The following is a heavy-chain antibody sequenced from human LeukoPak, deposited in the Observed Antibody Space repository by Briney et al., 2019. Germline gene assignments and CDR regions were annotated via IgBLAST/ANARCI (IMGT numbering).Heavy chain of an antibody. D-gene: IGHD4-4*01. Sequence: ASVKVPCKASGYTFTGYYMHWVPQPPGQALEGMGWINPNRGDTHYAQEFQGRVTVTGDPSNSTAHRALRRLSCDDTAVYYWARAMTTDGTYYYYSYGMDVWGQGTTVTVSS. CDR3: ARAMTTDGTYYYYSYGMDV. CDR1: GYTFTGYY. V-gene: IGHV1-2*02. J-gene: IGHJ6*02. CDR2: INPNRGDT.